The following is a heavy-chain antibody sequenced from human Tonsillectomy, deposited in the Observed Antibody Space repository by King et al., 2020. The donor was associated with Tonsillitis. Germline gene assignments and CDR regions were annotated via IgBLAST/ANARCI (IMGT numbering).Heavy chain of an antibody. CDR1: GVSISSGGYS. D-gene: IGHD3-3*01. V-gene: IGHV4-30-4*07. CDR2: IYYSGNT. Sequence: VHLQESGPGLVKPSQTLSLTCAVSGVSISSGGYSWSWIPQPPGKGLEWIGYIYYSGNTYYNPSLKSRVTISVDTSKNQFSLKLSSVTAADTAVYYCARAHDFWSGYLNWYFDLWGRGTLVTVSS. CDR3: ARAHDFWSGYLNWYFDL. J-gene: IGHJ2*01.